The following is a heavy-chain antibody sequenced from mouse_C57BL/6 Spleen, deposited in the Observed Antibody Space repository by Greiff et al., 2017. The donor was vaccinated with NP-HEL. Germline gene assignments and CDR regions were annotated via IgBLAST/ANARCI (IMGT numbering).Heavy chain of an antibody. CDR1: GFSLTSYG. Sequence: VQLQESGPGLVQPSQRLSITCTVSGFSLTSYGVHWVRQSPGKGLEWLGGIWRGGSTDYNAAFMSRLSITKDNSKSQVFFKMNSLQADDTAIYYCAKSYDYDEAWFAYWGQGTLVTVSA. CDR2: IWRGGST. D-gene: IGHD2-4*01. J-gene: IGHJ3*01. CDR3: AKSYDYDEAWFAY. V-gene: IGHV2-5*01.